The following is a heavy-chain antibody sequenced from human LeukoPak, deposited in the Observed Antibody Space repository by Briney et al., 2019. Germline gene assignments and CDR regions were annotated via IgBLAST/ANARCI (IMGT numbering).Heavy chain of an antibody. CDR3: VRLMYYFDY. Sequence: GGSLRLSCAASGFTFSTYWMSWVRQAPGRGLERVANIKQDGSENYYVDSVDGRFTISRNNAKNSLSLQMNSLTAEDTAVYYCVRLMYYFDYWGQGTLVTVSS. J-gene: IGHJ4*02. CDR1: GFTFSTYW. CDR2: IKQDGSEN. V-gene: IGHV3-7*01.